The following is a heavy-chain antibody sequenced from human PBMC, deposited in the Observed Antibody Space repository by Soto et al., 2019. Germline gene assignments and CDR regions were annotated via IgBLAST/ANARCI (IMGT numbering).Heavy chain of an antibody. CDR3: ARSAGILNNWFDP. J-gene: IGHJ5*02. CDR2: IDPSDSYT. Sequence: GESLKISCKGSGYSFTSYWISWVRQMPGKGLEWMGRIDPSDSYTNYSPSFQGHVTISADKSIGTAYLQWSSLKASDTAMYYCARSAGILNNWFDPWGQGTLVTVSS. V-gene: IGHV5-10-1*01. CDR1: GYSFTSYW.